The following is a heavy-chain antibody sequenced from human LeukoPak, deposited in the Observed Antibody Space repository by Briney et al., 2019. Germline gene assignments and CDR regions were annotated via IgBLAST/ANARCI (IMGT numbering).Heavy chain of an antibody. CDR2: MNPNSGNT. D-gene: IGHD2-2*01. J-gene: IGHJ6*02. V-gene: IGHV1-8*02. CDR3: ARQYCSSTSCQFVGHGMDV. Sequence: ASVKVSCKASGYTFTSYGINWVRQATGQGLEWMGWMNPNSGNTGYAQKFQGRVTMTRNTSISTAYMELSSLRSEDTAVYYCARQYCSSTSCQFVGHGMDVWGQGTTVTVSS. CDR1: GYTFTSYG.